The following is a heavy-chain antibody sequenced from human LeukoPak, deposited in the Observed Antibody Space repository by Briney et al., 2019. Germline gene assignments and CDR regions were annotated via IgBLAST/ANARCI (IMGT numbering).Heavy chain of an antibody. V-gene: IGHV1-2*02. CDR2: INPNSGGT. D-gene: IGHD1-1*01. CDR1: GYTFTGYY. CDR3: ARDPRTTGTTRCFDY. J-gene: IGHJ4*02. Sequence: ASVTVSCKASGYTFTGYYMHWVRQAPGQGLEWMGWINPNSGGTNYAQKFQGRVTMTRDTSISTAYMELSRLRSDDTAMYYCARDPRTTGTTRCFDYWGQGTLVTVSP.